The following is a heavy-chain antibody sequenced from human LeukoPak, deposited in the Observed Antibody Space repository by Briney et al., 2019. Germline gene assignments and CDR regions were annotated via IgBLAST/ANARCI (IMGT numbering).Heavy chain of an antibody. J-gene: IGHJ6*02. V-gene: IGHV4-59*08. CDR2: IYYSGST. D-gene: IGHD2-2*01. CDR1: GGSISSYY. Sequence: NSSETLSLTCTVSGGSISSYYWSWIRQPPGKGLEWIGYIYYSGSTNYNPSLKSRVTISVDTSKNQFSLKLSSVTAADTAVYYCARAVVVPAAKGGYYYYYYGMDVWGQGTTVTVSS. CDR3: ARAVVVPAAKGGYYYYYYGMDV.